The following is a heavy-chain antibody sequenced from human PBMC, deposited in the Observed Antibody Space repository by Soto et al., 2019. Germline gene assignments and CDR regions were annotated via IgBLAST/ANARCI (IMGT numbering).Heavy chain of an antibody. Sequence: QVQLQQSGPGLVKPSQTLSLTCAISGDSVSSNSAAWNWIRQSPSRGLEWLGRTYYRSKWYNDYAGSVKSRITINPDTSKNQFSLHLNSVTPEDTAMYYCGRGGAVAGSFDYWGQGTLVIVSS. V-gene: IGHV6-1*01. J-gene: IGHJ4*02. CDR3: GRGGAVAGSFDY. CDR2: TYYRSKWYN. D-gene: IGHD6-19*01. CDR1: GDSVSSNSAA.